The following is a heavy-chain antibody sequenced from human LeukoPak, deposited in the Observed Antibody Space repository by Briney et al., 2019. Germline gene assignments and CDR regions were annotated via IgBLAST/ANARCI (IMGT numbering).Heavy chain of an antibody. CDR1: GFTFSNYA. J-gene: IGHJ4*02. V-gene: IGHV3-23*01. D-gene: IGHD5-18*01. Sequence: GGSLRLSCVASGFTFSNYAMSWVRQAPGKGLEWVSGIVNSGGSAYYADSVRGRLTISRDNSKKTVYLQMSSLRGDDTAIYYCAKDRAGYSYGMFDSWGQGTLVTVSS. CDR3: AKDRAGYSYGMFDS. CDR2: IVNSGGSA.